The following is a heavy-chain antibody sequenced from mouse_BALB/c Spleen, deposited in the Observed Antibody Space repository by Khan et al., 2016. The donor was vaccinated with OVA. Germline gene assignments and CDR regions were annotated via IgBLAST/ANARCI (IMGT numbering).Heavy chain of an antibody. V-gene: IGHV1-63*02. CDR3: ARRGAAQATGDYFDD. CDR2: IYPGGGYT. D-gene: IGHD3-2*02. J-gene: IGHJ2*01. CDR1: GYTFTNYW. Sequence: QVQLKQSGAELVRPGTSVKMSCKAAGYTFTNYWIGWVKQRPGHGLEWIGDIYPGGGYTNYNEKFKGKATLTADTSSSTAYMQLSSLTSGDSVIYYCARRGAAQATGDYFDDWGQGTTLTVSS.